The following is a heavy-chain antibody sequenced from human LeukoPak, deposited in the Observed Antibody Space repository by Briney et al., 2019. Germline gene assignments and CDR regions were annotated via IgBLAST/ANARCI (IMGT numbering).Heavy chain of an antibody. V-gene: IGHV1-18*01. Sequence: ASVKVSCKASGYSFTSYGINWVRQAPGQGLEWMGWISTYNGHTNYAQKFQGRVTMTTDTSTSTASMELRSLRSDDTAVYYCARDHAAGWELPLNWFDPWGQGTLVTVSS. D-gene: IGHD1-26*01. J-gene: IGHJ5*02. CDR1: GYSFTSYG. CDR2: ISTYNGHT. CDR3: ARDHAAGWELPLNWFDP.